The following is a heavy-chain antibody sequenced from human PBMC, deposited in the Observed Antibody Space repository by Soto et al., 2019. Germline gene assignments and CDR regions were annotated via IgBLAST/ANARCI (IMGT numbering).Heavy chain of an antibody. CDR2: IYYSGST. D-gene: IGHD3-22*01. Sequence: SETLSLTCTVSGGSISSSSFHWGWIRQPPGKGLEWIGSIYYSGSTYYSPSLKSRVTISVDTSKNQFSLKLSSVTAADTAVYYCASQHYYDSSGYYVGYWGQGTLVTVSS. J-gene: IGHJ4*02. CDR3: ASQHYYDSSGYYVGY. CDR1: GGSISSSSFH. V-gene: IGHV4-39*01.